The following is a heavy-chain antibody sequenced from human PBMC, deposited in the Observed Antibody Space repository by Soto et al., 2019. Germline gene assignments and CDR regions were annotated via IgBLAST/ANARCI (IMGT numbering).Heavy chain of an antibody. D-gene: IGHD2-8*02. CDR3: TTDSLFTGVLVRFDF. CDR2: IRSKTSGGTT. CDR1: GFTLSNAW. Sequence: PGGSLRLSCAASGFTLSNAWINWVRQAPGKGLEWVGRIRSKTSGGTTDFAAPVKGRFAISRDDSKVMVYLQMNSLRTEDTAVYYCTTDSLFTGVLVRFDFWGHGTLVTVSS. J-gene: IGHJ4*01. V-gene: IGHV3-15*07.